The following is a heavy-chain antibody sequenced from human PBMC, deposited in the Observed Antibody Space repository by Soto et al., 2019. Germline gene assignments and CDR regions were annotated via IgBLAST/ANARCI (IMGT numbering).Heavy chain of an antibody. V-gene: IGHV5-51*03. CDR1: GYSFTSYW. J-gene: IGHJ6*02. CDR3: ARPRSSSRNYYGMDV. CDR2: IYPGDSDT. Sequence: EVQLVQSGAEVKKPGESLKISCKGSGYSFTSYWIGGVRQMPGKGLEWMGIIYPGDSDTRYSPSFQGQVTISADKSISTAYLQWSSLKASDTAMYYCARPRSSSRNYYGMDVWGQGTTVTVSS. D-gene: IGHD6-13*01.